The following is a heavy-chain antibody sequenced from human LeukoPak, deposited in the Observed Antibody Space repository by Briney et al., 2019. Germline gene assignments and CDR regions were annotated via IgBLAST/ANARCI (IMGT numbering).Heavy chain of an antibody. CDR2: ISGSGGST. V-gene: IGHV3-23*01. CDR3: AKEWFEDDCGDYVLFDY. D-gene: IGHD4-17*01. CDR1: GFTFSSYA. Sequence: GGSLRLSCAASGFTFSSYAMSWVRQAPGKGLEWVSAISGSGGSTYYADSVKGRFTISRDNSKNTLYLQMNSLRAEDTAVYYCAKEWFEDDCGDYVLFDYWGQGTLVTVSS. J-gene: IGHJ4*02.